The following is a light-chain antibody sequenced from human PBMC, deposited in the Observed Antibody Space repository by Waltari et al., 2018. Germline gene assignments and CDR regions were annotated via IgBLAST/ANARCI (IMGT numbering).Light chain of an antibody. CDR1: SGHSNYA. CDR2: VNSDGSH. Sequence: QVVVTQSPSASASLGASVKLTCTLSSGHSNYAIAWHHQQPQKGPHFLLRVNSDGSHNKGDGIPDRFSGSRSGAECCLTISSLQAEDEADYICQTWGTGIPKVFGGGTKLTVL. CDR3: QTWGTGIPKV. J-gene: IGLJ3*02. V-gene: IGLV4-69*01.